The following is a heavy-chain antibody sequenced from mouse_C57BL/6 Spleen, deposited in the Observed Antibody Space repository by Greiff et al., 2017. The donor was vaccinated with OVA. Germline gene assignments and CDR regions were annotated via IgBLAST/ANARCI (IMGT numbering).Heavy chain of an antibody. D-gene: IGHD3-3*01. J-gene: IGHJ2*01. CDR3: ARGDDYFDY. Sequence: EVKLVESGPGLVKPSQSLSLPCSVTGYSITSGYYWNWIRQFPGNKLEWMGYISYDGSNNYNPSLKNRISITRDTSKNQFFLKLNSVTTEDTATYYCARGDDYFDYWGKGTTLTVSS. CDR1: GYSITSGYY. V-gene: IGHV3-6*01. CDR2: ISYDGSN.